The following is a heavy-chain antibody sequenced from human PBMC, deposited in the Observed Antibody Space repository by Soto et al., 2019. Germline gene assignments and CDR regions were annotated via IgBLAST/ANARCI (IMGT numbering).Heavy chain of an antibody. CDR3: ARVVKAGDYGDYGRYYFDY. D-gene: IGHD4-17*01. J-gene: IGHJ4*01. CDR2: ISAYSGNT. Sequence: QVQLVQSGAEVKKPGASVKVSCKASGYTFTTYGITWVRQAPGQGLEWMGWISAYSGNTNYAQKHQGRLPVTTDTSTNTAYMDLRSLRSDDTAVYYCARVVKAGDYGDYGRYYFDYWGHGTLVTVSS. CDR1: GYTFTTYG. V-gene: IGHV1-18*04.